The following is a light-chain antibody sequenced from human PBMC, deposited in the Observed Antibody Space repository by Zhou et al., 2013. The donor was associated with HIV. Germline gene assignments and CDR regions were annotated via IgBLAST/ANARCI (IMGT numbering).Light chain of an antibody. J-gene: IGKJ2*01. CDR2: SAS. CDR1: QGIRND. V-gene: IGKV1-17*01. Sequence: DIQMTQSPSSLSASVGDRVTITCRASQGIRNDLGWYQQKPGKAPKRLIYSASSLQSGVPSRFSGSGSGTDFSLTISCLQSEDFATYYCQQYSSYPRAFGQGTKLEIK. CDR3: QQYSSYPRA.